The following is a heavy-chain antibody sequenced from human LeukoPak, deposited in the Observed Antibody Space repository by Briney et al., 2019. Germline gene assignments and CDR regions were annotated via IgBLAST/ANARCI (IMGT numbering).Heavy chain of an antibody. CDR2: IYENGGTT. CDR3: AKDFRIGYSAHFDY. Sequence: GGSLRLSCVGCGFTFRSHAMSWVRQAPEKGLEFVSGIYENGGTTYYADSVKGRFSISRDNSKNTLYLQMDSLRGEDTAVYYCAKDFRIGYSAHFDYWGQGALVTVSS. J-gene: IGHJ4*02. CDR1: GFTFRSHA. V-gene: IGHV3-23*01. D-gene: IGHD2-21*01.